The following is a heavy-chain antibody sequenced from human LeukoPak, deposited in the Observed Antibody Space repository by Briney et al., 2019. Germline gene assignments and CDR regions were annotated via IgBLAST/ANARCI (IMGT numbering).Heavy chain of an antibody. Sequence: GGSLRLSCAASGFTVSSNYMSWVRQAPGKGLEWVSVIYSGGSTYNADSVKGGFTISRDNSKNTLYLQMNSLRAEDTAVYYCARDPVMGDYFDYWGQGTLVTVSS. CDR1: GFTVSSNY. J-gene: IGHJ4*02. V-gene: IGHV3-66*01. CDR2: IYSGGST. D-gene: IGHD3-16*01. CDR3: ARDPVMGDYFDY.